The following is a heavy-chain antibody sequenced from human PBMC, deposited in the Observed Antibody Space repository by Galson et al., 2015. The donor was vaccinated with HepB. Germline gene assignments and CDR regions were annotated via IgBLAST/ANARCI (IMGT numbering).Heavy chain of an antibody. V-gene: IGHV3-21*01. D-gene: IGHD2-2*01. CDR2: ITRATSSA. CDR3: ARGAHCSSTNCYPYWYFDL. Sequence: SLRLSCAASGFIFSDYNMNWVRQAPGKGLEWVSSITRATSSAYYGDSVKGRFIISRDNAENSLYLQMNSLRAEDTAVYYCARGAHCSSTNCYPYWYFDLWGRGTLVTVSS. J-gene: IGHJ2*01. CDR1: GFIFSDYN.